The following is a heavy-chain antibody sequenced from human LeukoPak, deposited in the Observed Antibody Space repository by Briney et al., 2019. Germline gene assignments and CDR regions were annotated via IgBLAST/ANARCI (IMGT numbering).Heavy chain of an antibody. CDR1: GYSFTSYW. V-gene: IGHV5-51*01. CDR3: ARWRGTVTTHDAFDI. CDR2: IYPGDSDT. Sequence: GESLKISCKGSGYSFTSYWIGWVRQMPGKGLEWMGIIYPGDSDTRYSPSFQGQVTILADKSISTAYLQWSSLKASDTAMYYCARWRGTVTTHDAFDIWGQGTMVTVSS. J-gene: IGHJ3*02. D-gene: IGHD4-17*01.